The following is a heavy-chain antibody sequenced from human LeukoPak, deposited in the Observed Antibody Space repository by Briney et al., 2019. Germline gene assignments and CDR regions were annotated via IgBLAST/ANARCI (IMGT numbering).Heavy chain of an antibody. CDR3: ARGRDGAAADLGY. D-gene: IGHD6-13*01. Sequence: SETLSLTCTVSGGSISSYYWSWIRQPPGKGLEWIGYIYYSGSTNYNPSLKSRVTISVDTSKNQFSLKLSSVTAADTAVYYCARGRDGAAADLGYWGQGTLVTVSS. V-gene: IGHV4-59*01. CDR2: IYYSGST. CDR1: GGSISSYY. J-gene: IGHJ4*02.